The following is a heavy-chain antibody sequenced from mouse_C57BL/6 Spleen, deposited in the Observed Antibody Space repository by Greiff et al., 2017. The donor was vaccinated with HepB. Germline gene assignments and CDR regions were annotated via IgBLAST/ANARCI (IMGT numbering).Heavy chain of an antibody. CDR3: ARYWNDLYYFDY. V-gene: IGHV7-3*01. CDR2: IRNKANGYTT. Sequence: EVQVVESGGGLVQPGGSLSLSCAASGFTFTDYYMSWVRQPPGKALEWLGFIRNKANGYTTEYSASVKGRFTISRDNSQSILYLQMNALRAEDSATYYCARYWNDLYYFDYWGQGTTLTVSS. CDR1: GFTFTDYY. J-gene: IGHJ2*01.